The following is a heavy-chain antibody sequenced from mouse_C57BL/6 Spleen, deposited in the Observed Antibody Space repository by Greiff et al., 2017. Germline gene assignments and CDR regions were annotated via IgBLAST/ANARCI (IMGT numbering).Heavy chain of an antibody. CDR2: IYPRSGNT. CDR1: GYTFTSYG. CDR3: ARQDHHYYDDDWDYFDY. D-gene: IGHD2-4*01. J-gene: IGHJ2*01. Sequence: VQLQQSGAELARPGASVKLSCKASGYTFTSYGISWVKQRTGQGLEWIGEIYPRSGNTYYNEKFKGKATLTADKSSSTAYMEHRSLTSEDSSVCYYARQDHHYYDDDWDYFDYWGQGTTLTVSS. V-gene: IGHV1-81*01.